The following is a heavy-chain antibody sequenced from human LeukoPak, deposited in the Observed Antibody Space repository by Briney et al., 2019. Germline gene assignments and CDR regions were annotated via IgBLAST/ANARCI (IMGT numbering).Heavy chain of an antibody. J-gene: IGHJ4*02. CDR2: IIPIFGTA. CDR3: ARDRYDSSGYASPRWYFDY. CDR1: GGTFSSYA. Sequence: GASVKVSCKASGGTFSSYAISWVRQAPGQGLEWMGGIIPIFGTANYAQKFQGRVTITADESTSTAYMELSSLRSEDTAVYYCARDRYDSSGYASPRWYFDYWGQGTLVTVSS. D-gene: IGHD3-22*01. V-gene: IGHV1-69*13.